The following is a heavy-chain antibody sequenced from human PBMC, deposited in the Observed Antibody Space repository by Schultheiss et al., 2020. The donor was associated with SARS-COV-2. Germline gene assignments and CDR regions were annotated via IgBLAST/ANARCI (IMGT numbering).Heavy chain of an antibody. CDR3: TRGLGVADY. D-gene: IGHD1-26*01. Sequence: SETLSLTCTVSGGSISSYYWSWIRQPPGKGLEWIGEIYHSGSTYYNPSLKSRVTISVDTSKNHFSLKLTSVTAADTAVYYCTRGLGVADYWGQGTLVTVSS. V-gene: IGHV4-59*12. CDR2: IYHSGST. CDR1: GGSISSYY. J-gene: IGHJ4*02.